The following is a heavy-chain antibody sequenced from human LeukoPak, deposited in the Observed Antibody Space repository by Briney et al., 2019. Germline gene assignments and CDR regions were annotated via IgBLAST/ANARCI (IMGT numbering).Heavy chain of an antibody. CDR1: GGTFSSYA. D-gene: IGHD5-12*01. J-gene: IGHJ4*02. CDR3: ARPGRGRYSGYDWFPYYFDY. CDR2: IIPIFGTA. Sequence: SVKVSCKASGGTFSSYAISWVRQAPGQGLEWMGGIIPIFGTANYAQKFQGRVTITADESTSTAYMELSSLRSEDTAVYYCARPGRGRYSGYDWFPYYFDYWGQGTLVTVAS. V-gene: IGHV1-69*01.